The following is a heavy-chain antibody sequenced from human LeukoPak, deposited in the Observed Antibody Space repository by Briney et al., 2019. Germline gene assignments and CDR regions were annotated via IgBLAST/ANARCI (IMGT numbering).Heavy chain of an antibody. CDR2: VKNRPRSYAT. Sequence: PGGSLRLSCEASGFSFSDHYIDWVRQAPGKGLEWVGRVKNRPRSYATEYAASVKGRFIISRDDSKSSVALQMNSLKTEDTAVYYCADIGAGGDYWGQGTLVTVSS. J-gene: IGHJ4*02. D-gene: IGHD1-26*01. V-gene: IGHV3-72*01. CDR3: ADIGAGGDY. CDR1: GFSFSDHY.